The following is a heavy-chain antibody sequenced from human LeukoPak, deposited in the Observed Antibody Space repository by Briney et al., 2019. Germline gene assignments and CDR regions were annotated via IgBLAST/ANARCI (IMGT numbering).Heavy chain of an antibody. CDR3: ARDYRNGAIDY. CDR2: ISWNSGDI. V-gene: IGHV3-9*01. D-gene: IGHD1-1*01. Sequence: GGSLRLSCAASGFSFGGYALHWVRQAPGKGLEWVASISWNSGDIVHADSVKGRFTISRDNSKNTLYLQMDSLSAEDTAVYYCARDYRNGAIDYWGQGTLVTVSS. J-gene: IGHJ4*02. CDR1: GFSFGGYA.